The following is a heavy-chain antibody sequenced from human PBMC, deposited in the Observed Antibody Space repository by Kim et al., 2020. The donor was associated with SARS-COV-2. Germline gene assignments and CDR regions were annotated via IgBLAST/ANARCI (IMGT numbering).Heavy chain of an antibody. CDR3: ARGGRDSRPLDY. D-gene: IGHD1-26*01. J-gene: IGHJ4*02. Sequence: NHHPPLKSRVTISVAKSKNPFSLKLGSVTGADTAVYYCARGGRDSRPLDYWGQGTLVTVSS. V-gene: IGHV4-4*02.